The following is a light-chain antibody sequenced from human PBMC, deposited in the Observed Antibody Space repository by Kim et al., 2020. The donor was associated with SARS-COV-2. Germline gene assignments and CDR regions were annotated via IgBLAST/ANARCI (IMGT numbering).Light chain of an antibody. J-gene: IGLJ1*01. CDR1: TSDVGGYNY. CDR3: NSYSTTTTLYV. Sequence: QSITSTCTGTTSDVGGYNYVSWYQQQPGKAPKLIIYDVNNRPSGVSNRFSGSKSGNTASLTIYGLQAEDEADYYCNSYSTTTTLYVFGTGTKVTVL. CDR2: DVN. V-gene: IGLV2-14*03.